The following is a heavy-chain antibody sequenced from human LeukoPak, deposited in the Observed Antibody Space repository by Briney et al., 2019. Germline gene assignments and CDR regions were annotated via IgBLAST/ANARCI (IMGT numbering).Heavy chain of an antibody. V-gene: IGHV3-21*01. Sequence: GGSLRLSCAASGFTFSSYAMSWVRQAPGKGLEWVSSISSSSSYLYYADSVKGRFTISRDNAKNSLYLQMNSLRAEDTAVYYCARERAMVSYGMDVWGQGTTVTVSS. CDR3: ARERAMVSYGMDV. CDR1: GFTFSSYA. CDR2: ISSSSSYL. J-gene: IGHJ6*02. D-gene: IGHD5-18*01.